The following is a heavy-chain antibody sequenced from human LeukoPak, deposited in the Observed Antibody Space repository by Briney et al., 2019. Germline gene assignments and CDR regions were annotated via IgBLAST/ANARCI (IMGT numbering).Heavy chain of an antibody. V-gene: IGHV3-15*01. Sequence: GGSLRLSCAASGFTFSNAWMSWVRQAPGKGLEWVGRIKSKTDGGTTDYAAPVKGRFTISRDDSKNTLYLQMNSLKTEDTAVYYCTTEQSLRIRTVVDTAMVDYWGQGTLVTVSS. CDR3: TTEQSLRIRTVVDTAMVDY. D-gene: IGHD5-18*01. CDR2: IKSKTDGGTT. CDR1: GFTFSNAW. J-gene: IGHJ4*02.